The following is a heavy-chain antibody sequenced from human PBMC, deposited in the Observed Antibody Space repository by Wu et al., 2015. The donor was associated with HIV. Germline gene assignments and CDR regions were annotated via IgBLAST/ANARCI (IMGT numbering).Heavy chain of an antibody. D-gene: IGHD1-26*01. Sequence: QVQLVQSGAELKKPGASVKISCKTSGYTFSDYEIAWVRQGADHGLEWMGFMIPESGNTGYSQKFRGRVSMTRDISISTAYLEVNSLASEDTAVYYCVRVGVLMTSAETMEYFQYWGQGTQVTVSS. CDR2: MIPESGNT. CDR1: GYTFSDYE. CDR3: VRVGVLMTSAETMEYFQY. V-gene: IGHV1-8*01. J-gene: IGHJ1*01.